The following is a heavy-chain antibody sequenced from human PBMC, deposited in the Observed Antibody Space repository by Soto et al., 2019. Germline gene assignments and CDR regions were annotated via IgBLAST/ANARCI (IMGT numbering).Heavy chain of an antibody. CDR2: INAGNGNT. J-gene: IGHJ4*02. V-gene: IGHV1-3*01. CDR3: ARVIGGLYYFDY. CDR1: GYSFTSYA. D-gene: IGHD3-16*01. Sequence: ASVKVSCKASGYSFTSYAMHWVRQAPGQRLEWMGWINAGNGNTKYSQKFQGRVTITRDTSASTAYMELSSLRSEDTAVYYCARVIGGLYYFDYWGQGTLVTVSS.